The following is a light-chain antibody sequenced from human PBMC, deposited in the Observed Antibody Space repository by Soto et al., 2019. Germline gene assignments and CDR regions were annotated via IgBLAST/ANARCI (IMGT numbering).Light chain of an antibody. J-gene: IGLJ3*02. CDR1: SSDVGSYNY. V-gene: IGLV2-11*01. CDR3: CSYAGTYTGV. CDR2: DVS. Sequence: QSALTQPRSVSGSPGQSVSISCTGTSSDVGSYNYVSWYKQHPGKAPKVIIYDVSKRPSGVPDRFSGSKSGNTASLTISGLQAEDEADYYCCSYAGTYTGVFGGGTKLTVL.